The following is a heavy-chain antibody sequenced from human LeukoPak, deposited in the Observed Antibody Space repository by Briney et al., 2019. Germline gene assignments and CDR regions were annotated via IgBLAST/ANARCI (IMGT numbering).Heavy chain of an antibody. CDR2: ISGSGGSR. D-gene: IGHD1-26*01. V-gene: IGHV3-23*01. Sequence: GGSLRLSCAASGFTFSSYAMSWVRQTPGKGLEWVSGISGSGGSRDYVDSVKGRFTISRDNAKNSLYLQMNSLRDEDTAVYYCASSGSYRFDYWGQGTLVTVSS. J-gene: IGHJ4*02. CDR3: ASSGSYRFDY. CDR1: GFTFSSYA.